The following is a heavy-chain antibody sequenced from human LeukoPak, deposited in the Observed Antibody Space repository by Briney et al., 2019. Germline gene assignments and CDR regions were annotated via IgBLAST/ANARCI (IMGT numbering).Heavy chain of an antibody. CDR1: GFTVSSNY. J-gene: IGHJ4*02. CDR3: ARGPRGYFGWLAFDS. Sequence: GGSLRLSCAASGFTVSSNYMSWVRQAPGKGLEWVSVIYSGGSTYYADSVKGRFTISRGNSTNTLYLQMNSMRAVDRAVYYLARGPRGYFGWLAFDSWGQGNLVTASS. V-gene: IGHV3-66*01. D-gene: IGHD3-9*01. CDR2: IYSGGST.